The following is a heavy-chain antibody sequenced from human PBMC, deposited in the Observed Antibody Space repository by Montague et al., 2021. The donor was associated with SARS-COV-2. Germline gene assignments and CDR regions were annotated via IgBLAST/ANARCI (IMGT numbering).Heavy chain of an antibody. D-gene: IGHD6-13*01. Sequence: SLRLSCAASGFTFSNYPMHWVRQAPGKGLEWMSVISYDGNNQDYAESLKGRITISRDNSKNTLFLQMDSPRPEDTAVYYCAKEQYPSSWSDFGCWGQGALVIVSS. CDR3: AKEQYPSSWSDFGC. J-gene: IGHJ4*02. CDR1: GFTFSNYP. CDR2: ISYDGNNQ. V-gene: IGHV3-30*04.